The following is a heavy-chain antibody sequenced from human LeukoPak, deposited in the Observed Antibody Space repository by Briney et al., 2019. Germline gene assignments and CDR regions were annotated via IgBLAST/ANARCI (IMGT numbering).Heavy chain of an antibody. Sequence: ASVKVSCKASGYTFTSYYMHWVRQAPGQGLEWMGIINPSGGSTSYAQKFQGRVTMTRDTSTSTVYMELSSLGSEDTAVYYCARSDSGYEYFDYWGQGTLVTVSS. V-gene: IGHV1-46*01. D-gene: IGHD5-12*01. J-gene: IGHJ4*02. CDR2: INPSGGST. CDR3: ARSDSGYEYFDY. CDR1: GYTFTSYY.